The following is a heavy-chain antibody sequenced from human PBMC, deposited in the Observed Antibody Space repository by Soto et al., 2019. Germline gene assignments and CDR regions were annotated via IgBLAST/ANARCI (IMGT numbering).Heavy chain of an antibody. CDR3: ASGESFYGMDV. CDR1: GGSISSYY. J-gene: IGHJ6*02. CDR2: IYYSGST. D-gene: IGHD3-10*01. V-gene: IGHV4-59*01. Sequence: SETLSLTCTVSGGSISSYYWSWIRQPPGKGLEWIGYIYYSGSTNYNPSLKSRVTISVDTSKNQFSLKLSSVTASDTAVYYCASGESFYGMDVWGQGTTVTVSS.